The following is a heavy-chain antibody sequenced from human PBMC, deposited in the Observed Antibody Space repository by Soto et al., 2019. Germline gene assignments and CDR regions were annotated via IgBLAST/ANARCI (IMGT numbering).Heavy chain of an antibody. Sequence: QVQLVESGGGVVQPGRSLRLSCAASGFTFSSYGMHWVRQAPGKGLEWVAVISYDGSNKYYADSVKGRFTISRDNSTNTLYLQMNSLRAEDTAVYYCAKDYGDYPGDGYGMAVWGQGTTVTVSS. CDR2: ISYDGSNK. D-gene: IGHD4-17*01. CDR3: AKDYGDYPGDGYGMAV. J-gene: IGHJ6*02. V-gene: IGHV3-30*18. CDR1: GFTFSSYG.